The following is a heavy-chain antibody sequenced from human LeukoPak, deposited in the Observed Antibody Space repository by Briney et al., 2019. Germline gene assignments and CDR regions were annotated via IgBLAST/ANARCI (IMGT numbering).Heavy chain of an antibody. CDR2: SSWNSGSI. CDR3: AKDLGSSGWPRGAFDI. CDR1: GFTFDDYA. V-gene: IGHV3-9*01. Sequence: GGSLRLSCAASGFTFDDYAMHWVRQAPGNGLESVSGSSWNSGSIGYADSVKGRFTISRDNAKNSLYLQMNSLRAEDTALYYCAKDLGSSGWPRGAFDIWGQGTMVTVSS. J-gene: IGHJ3*02. D-gene: IGHD6-19*01.